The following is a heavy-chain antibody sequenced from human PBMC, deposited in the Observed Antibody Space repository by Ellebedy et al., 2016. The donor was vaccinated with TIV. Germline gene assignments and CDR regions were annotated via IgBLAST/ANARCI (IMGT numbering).Heavy chain of an antibody. Sequence: SETLSLTCTVSGGSIDSSSNYWGWIRQPPGKGLEWIGSIYYSGTTDYNPSLESRVTISAETSKNQFSLRLSSLTAADTAVYYCARWFGELLYVRWFDPWGQGTLVTVSS. V-gene: IGHV4-39*01. J-gene: IGHJ5*02. CDR3: ARWFGELLYVRWFDP. CDR2: IYYSGTT. CDR1: GGSIDSSSNY. D-gene: IGHD3-10*01.